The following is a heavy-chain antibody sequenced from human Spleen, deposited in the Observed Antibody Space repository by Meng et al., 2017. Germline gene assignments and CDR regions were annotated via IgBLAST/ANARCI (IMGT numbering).Heavy chain of an antibody. Sequence: GGLQEAGPGLVKPSGTLSLTRAGACGSIRSSVWWSWVRQPPGKGLEWIGEIFHSGSTSYNLSLKSRVTISVDKSKNQFSLLVSSVTAADTATYYCARFDISTAGRGDYWGQGTLVTVSS. V-gene: IGHV4-4*02. D-gene: IGHD3-10*01. CDR3: ARFDISTAGRGDY. J-gene: IGHJ4*02. CDR2: IFHSGST. CDR1: CGSIRSSVW.